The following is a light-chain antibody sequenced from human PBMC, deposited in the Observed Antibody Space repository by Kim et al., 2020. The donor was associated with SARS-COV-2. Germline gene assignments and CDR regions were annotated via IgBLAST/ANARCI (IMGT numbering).Light chain of an antibody. V-gene: IGLV10-54*01. Sequence: RETATRTCTGDTNNVGDQGATWLQQHQGHPPKRLSYRNNNRPSGISERLSTSTSGTAASLTITGLQPEDEADYYCSAWDRRLGAWVFGGGTQLTVL. CDR2: RNN. J-gene: IGLJ3*02. CDR1: TNNVGDQG. CDR3: SAWDRRLGAWV.